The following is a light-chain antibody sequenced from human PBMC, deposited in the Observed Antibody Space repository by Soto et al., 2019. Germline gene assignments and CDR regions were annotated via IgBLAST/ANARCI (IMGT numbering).Light chain of an antibody. V-gene: IGLV1-44*01. CDR2: NNN. Sequence: QAVLTQSPSASGTPGQRVTISCSGSSSNIGSNGANWYQHLPGTAPKLLIYNNNQRPSGVPDRFSGSKSGTSASLAISGLQSGDEADYYCAAWDDSLNGVVFGGGTKLTVL. CDR3: AAWDDSLNGVV. J-gene: IGLJ2*01. CDR1: SSNIGSNG.